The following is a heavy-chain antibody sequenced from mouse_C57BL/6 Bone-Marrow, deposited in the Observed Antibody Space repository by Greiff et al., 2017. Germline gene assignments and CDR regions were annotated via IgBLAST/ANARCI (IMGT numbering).Heavy chain of an antibody. D-gene: IGHD1-1*01. Sequence: EVQLMESGEGLVKPGGSLKLSCAASGFTFSSYAMSWVRQTPEKRLEWVAYISSGGDYIYYADTVKGRFTISRDNARNTLYLQMSSLKSEDTAMYYCTREGDYGREFAYWGQGTLVTVSA. CDR3: TREGDYGREFAY. V-gene: IGHV5-9-1*02. J-gene: IGHJ3*01. CDR1: GFTFSSYA. CDR2: ISSGGDYI.